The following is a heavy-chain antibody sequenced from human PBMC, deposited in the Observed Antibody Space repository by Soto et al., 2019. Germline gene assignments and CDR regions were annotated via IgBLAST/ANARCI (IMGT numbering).Heavy chain of an antibody. Sequence: ASVKVSCKASGGTFSSYAISWVRQAPGQGLEWMGGIIPIFGTANYAQKFQGRVTITADESTSTAYMELSSLRSEDTAVYYCARDRYARGYSGYDGLDYWGQGTLVTVSS. V-gene: IGHV1-69*13. D-gene: IGHD5-12*01. CDR1: GGTFSSYA. J-gene: IGHJ4*02. CDR2: IIPIFGTA. CDR3: ARDRYARGYSGYDGLDY.